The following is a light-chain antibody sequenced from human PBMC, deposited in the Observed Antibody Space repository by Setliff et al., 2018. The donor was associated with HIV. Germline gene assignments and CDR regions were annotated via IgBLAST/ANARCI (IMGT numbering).Light chain of an antibody. Sequence: QSVLTQPASVSGSPGQSITISCTGTSNDIGGYKYVSWYQQHPGNAPKLLIYDVSNRPSGISSRFSGSKSGNTASLSISGLQAEDEADYYCSSYTSSTTDGFGSGTKVTVL. J-gene: IGLJ1*01. CDR2: DVS. CDR1: SNDIGGYKY. CDR3: SSYTSSTTDG. V-gene: IGLV2-14*03.